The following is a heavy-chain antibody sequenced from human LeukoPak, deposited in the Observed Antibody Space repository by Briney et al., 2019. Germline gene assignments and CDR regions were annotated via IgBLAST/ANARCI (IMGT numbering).Heavy chain of an antibody. V-gene: IGHV4-59*08. CDR3: ARPGVGSGRYGAFDI. D-gene: IGHD5-18*01. CDR2: IYYSGST. CDR1: GGSISSYY. Sequence: PSETLSLTCTVSGGSISSYYWSWIRQPPGKGLEWIGYIYYSGSTNYNPSLESRVTMSVVTSKNQFSLKLRPVTAADTAVYYCARPGVGSGRYGAFDIWGQGTLVIVSS. J-gene: IGHJ3*02.